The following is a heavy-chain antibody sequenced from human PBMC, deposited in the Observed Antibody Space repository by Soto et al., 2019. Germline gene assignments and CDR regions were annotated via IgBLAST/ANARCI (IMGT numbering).Heavy chain of an antibody. Sequence: GGSLRLSCAASGFTFSSYAMRWVRQAPGKGLEWVSSISGSSDSTYYADSVKGRFTISRDNSKNTLYLQMNSLRAEGTAVYYCARRGSGNYYDYWGQGTLVTVSS. D-gene: IGHD1-26*01. CDR2: ISGSSDST. CDR1: GFTFSSYA. V-gene: IGHV3-23*01. CDR3: ARRGSGNYYDY. J-gene: IGHJ4*02.